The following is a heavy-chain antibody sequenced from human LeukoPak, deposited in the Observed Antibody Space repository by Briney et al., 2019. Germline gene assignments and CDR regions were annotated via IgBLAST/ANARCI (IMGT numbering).Heavy chain of an antibody. CDR1: GYTFTGYY. J-gene: IGHJ4*02. CDR3: ARDLPARYSSGWCPAY. CDR2: INPSGGST. Sequence: ASVKVSCKASGYTFTGYYMHWVRQAPGQGLEWMGIINPSGGSTSYAQKFQGRVTMTRDTSTSTVYMELSSLRSEDTAVYYCARDLPARYSSGWCPAYWGQGTLVTVSS. D-gene: IGHD6-19*01. V-gene: IGHV1-46*01.